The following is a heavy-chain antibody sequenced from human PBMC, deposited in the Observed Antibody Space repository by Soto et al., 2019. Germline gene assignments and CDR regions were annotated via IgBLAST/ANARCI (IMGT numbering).Heavy chain of an antibody. Sequence: EVQLVESGGALVQPGGSLRLSCAASGFTFSSYWMHWVRQAPGEGLVWVSRIKTDGSSTSYADSVKGRFTISRDNAKNTTYLQMNSLRAEDTAVYYCARVGVGHYEFDYWGQGTLVTVSS. D-gene: IGHD3-16*01. CDR3: ARVGVGHYEFDY. CDR1: GFTFSSYW. J-gene: IGHJ4*02. CDR2: IKTDGSST. V-gene: IGHV3-74*01.